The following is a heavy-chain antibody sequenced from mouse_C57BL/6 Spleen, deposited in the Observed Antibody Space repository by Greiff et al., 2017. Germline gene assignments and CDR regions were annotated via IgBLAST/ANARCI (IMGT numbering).Heavy chain of an antibody. V-gene: IGHV1-80*01. J-gene: IGHJ2*01. Sequence: VKLMESGAELVKPGASVKISCKASGYAFSSYWMNWVKQRPGKGLEWIGQIYPGDGDTNYNGKFKGKATLTADKSSSTAYMQLSSLTSEDSAVYFCARSGGLRPFDYWGQGTTLTVSS. CDR2: IYPGDGDT. CDR3: ARSGGLRPFDY. CDR1: GYAFSSYW. D-gene: IGHD2-2*01.